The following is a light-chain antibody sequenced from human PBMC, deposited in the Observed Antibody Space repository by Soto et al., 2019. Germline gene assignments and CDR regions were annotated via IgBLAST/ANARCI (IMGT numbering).Light chain of an antibody. V-gene: IGKV3D-7*01. CDR2: GAS. CDR3: QQDYNLPLT. CDR1: QSVSSSY. J-gene: IGKJ5*01. Sequence: IVMTQSPATLTLSPGERATLSCRASQSVSSSYLSWYQQKPGQAPRLLIYGASTRATGIPARFSGSGSGTDFTLTISSLQPEDFAVYYCQQDYNLPLTFGQGTRLEIK.